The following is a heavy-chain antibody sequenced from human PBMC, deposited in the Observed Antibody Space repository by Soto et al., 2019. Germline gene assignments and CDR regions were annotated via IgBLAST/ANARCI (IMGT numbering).Heavy chain of an antibody. CDR1: GGSISSGDYY. CDR3: ARDARITMVRGVKDGVGDYYYGMDV. Sequence: SETLSLTCTVSGGSISSGDYYWTWIRQSPGKGLEWIGYIYDSGRTYYNPSLKSRVTISVDTSKNQFSLKLSSVTAADTAVYYCARDARITMVRGVKDGVGDYYYGMDVWGQGTTVTVSS. D-gene: IGHD3-10*01. CDR2: IYDSGRT. V-gene: IGHV4-30-4*02. J-gene: IGHJ6*02.